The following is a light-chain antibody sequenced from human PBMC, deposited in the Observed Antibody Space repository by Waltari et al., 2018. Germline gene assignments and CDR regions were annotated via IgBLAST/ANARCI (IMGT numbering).Light chain of an antibody. CDR2: DAS. CDR3: QQYNSYSQT. Sequence: MTQSPATLSVSPGDRATLSCRASQSISSWLAWYQQKPGKAPKLLIYDASSLESGVPSRFSGSGSGTEFTLTISSLQPDDFATYYCQQYNSYSQTFGQGTKVEIK. CDR1: QSISSW. V-gene: IGKV1-5*01. J-gene: IGKJ1*01.